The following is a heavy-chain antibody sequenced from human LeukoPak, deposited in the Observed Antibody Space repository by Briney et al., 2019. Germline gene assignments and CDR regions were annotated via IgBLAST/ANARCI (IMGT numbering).Heavy chain of an antibody. J-gene: IGHJ4*02. V-gene: IGHV3-30-3*01. CDR2: ISYDGSNK. CDR1: GFTFSSYA. Sequence: GGSLRLSCAASGFTFSSYAMHWVRQAPGKGLEWVAVISYDGSNKYYADSVKGRFTISRDNSKNTLYLQMNSLRAEDTTVYYCARGEMATTTAMFDYWGQGTLVTVSS. D-gene: IGHD5-24*01. CDR3: ARGEMATTTAMFDY.